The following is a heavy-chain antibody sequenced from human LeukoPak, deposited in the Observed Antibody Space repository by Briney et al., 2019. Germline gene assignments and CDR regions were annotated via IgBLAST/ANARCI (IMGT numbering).Heavy chain of an antibody. Sequence: ASETLSLTCAVYGGSFSGYYWSWIRQPPGKGLEWIGEINHSGSTNYNPSLKSRVTISVDTSKNQFSLKLSSVTAADTAVYYCARGDRDIVVVVAATGFDYWGQGTLVTVSS. CDR1: GGSFSGYY. V-gene: IGHV4-34*01. CDR3: ARGDRDIVVVVAATGFDY. J-gene: IGHJ4*02. CDR2: INHSGST. D-gene: IGHD2-15*01.